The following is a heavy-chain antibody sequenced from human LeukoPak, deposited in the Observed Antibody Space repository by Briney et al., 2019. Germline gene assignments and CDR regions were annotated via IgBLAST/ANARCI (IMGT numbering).Heavy chain of an antibody. CDR2: ISYDGSNK. CDR1: GFTFSSYA. J-gene: IGHJ6*03. CDR3: ARNHQPDGDRDYMDV. D-gene: IGHD3-10*01. Sequence: GGSLRLSCAASGFTFSSYAMHWVRQAPGKGLEGVAVISYDGSNKYYADSVKGRFTISRDNSKNTLYLQMNSLRAEDTAVYYCARNHQPDGDRDYMDVWGKGTTVTVSS. V-gene: IGHV3-30-3*01.